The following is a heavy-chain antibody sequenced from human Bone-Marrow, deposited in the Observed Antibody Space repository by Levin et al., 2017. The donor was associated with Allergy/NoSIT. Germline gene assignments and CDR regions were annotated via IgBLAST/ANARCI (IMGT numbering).Heavy chain of an antibody. CDR2: INSDGSST. J-gene: IGHJ6*03. D-gene: IGHD3-3*01. CDR3: AREVTYYDFWSGYYAAQGYYYYYMDV. Sequence: GESLKISCAASGFTFSSYWMHWVRQAPGKGLVWVSRINSDGSSTSYADSVKGRFTISRDNAKNTLYLQMNSLRAEDTAVYYCAREVTYYDFWSGYYAAQGYYYYYMDVWGKGTTVTVSS. V-gene: IGHV3-74*01. CDR1: GFTFSSYW.